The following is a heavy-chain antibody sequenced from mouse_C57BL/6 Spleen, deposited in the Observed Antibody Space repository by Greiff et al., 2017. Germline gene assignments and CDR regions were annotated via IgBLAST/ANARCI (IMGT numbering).Heavy chain of an antibody. CDR2: IDPSDSYT. CDR3: ARSYYGSSYRFDY. CDR1: GYTFTSYP. V-gene: IGHV1-69*01. J-gene: IGHJ2*01. Sequence: QVQLQQPGAELVMPGASVKLSCKASGYTFTSYPMPWVQQRPGQGLEWIGDIDPSDSYTNYHQKFKGQSTLTVDKSSSTAYMQLSSLTSEDSAVYYCARSYYGSSYRFDYWGQGTTLTVSS. D-gene: IGHD1-1*01.